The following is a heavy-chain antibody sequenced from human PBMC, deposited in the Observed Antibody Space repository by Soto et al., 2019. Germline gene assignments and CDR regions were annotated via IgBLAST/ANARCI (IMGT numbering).Heavy chain of an antibody. J-gene: IGHJ6*02. Sequence: QVQLQESGPGLVKTSETLSLTCTVSGGSISSTNYYWGWIRQPPGKGLEWIGSIYSTGNTFYNPPPKSRVTLAADTSNNQFSLKVTSVTAADTAVYFCASHDFYGSGIYYRKCFYYYFGLDVWGQGTTVTVSS. CDR1: GGSISSTNYY. V-gene: IGHV4-39*01. CDR3: ASHDFYGSGIYYRKCFYYYFGLDV. CDR2: IYSTGNT. D-gene: IGHD3-10*01.